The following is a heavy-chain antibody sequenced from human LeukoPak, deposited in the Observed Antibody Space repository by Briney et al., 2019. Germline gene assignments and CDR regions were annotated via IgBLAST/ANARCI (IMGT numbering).Heavy chain of an antibody. D-gene: IGHD3-10*01. Sequence: PSQTLSLTCTVSGGSISSGGYYWSWIRQHPGKGLEWIGYIYYSGSTYYNPSLKSRVTISVDTSKNQFSLKLSSVTAADTAVYYCAVSKLLPDNWFDPWSQGTLVTVSS. V-gene: IGHV4-31*03. CDR1: GGSISSGGYY. CDR3: AVSKLLPDNWFDP. J-gene: IGHJ5*02. CDR2: IYYSGST.